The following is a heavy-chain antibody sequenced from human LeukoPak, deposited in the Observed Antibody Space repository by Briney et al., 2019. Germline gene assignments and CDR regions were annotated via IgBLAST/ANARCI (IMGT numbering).Heavy chain of an antibody. CDR1: GFTFSSYS. V-gene: IGHV3-21*01. CDR3: ARAPDRLAARPYYYYGMDV. CDR2: ISSSSSYI. Sequence: GGSLRLSCAASGFTFSSYSMNWVRQAPGKGLEWVSSISSSSSYIYYADSVKGRFTISRDNAKNSPYLQMNSLRAEDTAVYYCARAPDRLAARPYYYYGMDVWGQGTTVTVSS. D-gene: IGHD6-6*01. J-gene: IGHJ6*02.